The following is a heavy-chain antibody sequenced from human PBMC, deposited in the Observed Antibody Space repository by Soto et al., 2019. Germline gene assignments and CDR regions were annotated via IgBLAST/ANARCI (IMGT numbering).Heavy chain of an antibody. D-gene: IGHD2-21*02. CDR1: GYTFTSYA. CDR3: ARAWVVVTAPDY. V-gene: IGHV1-3*05. J-gene: IGHJ4*02. CDR2: INAGNGNT. Sequence: QVQLVQSGAEEKKPGASVKVSCKASGYTFTSYAMHWVRQAPGQRLEWMGWINAGNGNTKYSQKFQGRVTITRDTSASTAYRELSSLRSEDTALYYCARAWVVVTAPDYWGQGTLVTVSS.